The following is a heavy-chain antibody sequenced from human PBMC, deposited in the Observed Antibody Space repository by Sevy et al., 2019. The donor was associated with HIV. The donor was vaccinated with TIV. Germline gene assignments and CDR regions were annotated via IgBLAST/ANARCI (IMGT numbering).Heavy chain of an antibody. D-gene: IGHD6-19*01. J-gene: IGHJ4*02. V-gene: IGHV3-23*01. CDR1: GFTFNIYA. CDR2: ISGGGGST. CDR3: AKEGGWYGRYYFDY. Sequence: GGSLRLSCAASGFTFNIYAMSWVRQAPGKGLEWVSAISGGGGSTYNADSVKGRVTISRDTSKNMVYLQMNSLTAEDVAVYYCAKEGGWYGRYYFDYWGQGTLVTVSS.